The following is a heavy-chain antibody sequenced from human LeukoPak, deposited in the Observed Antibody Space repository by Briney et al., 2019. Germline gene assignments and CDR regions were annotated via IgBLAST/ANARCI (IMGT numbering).Heavy chain of an antibody. J-gene: IGHJ5*02. CDR3: ARGVGWFDP. CDR2: TYYRSKWYN. Sequence: SQTLSLTCVISGDSVSSNSAAWSWIRQSPSRGLEWLGRTYYRSKWYNDYAVSVKSRITINPDTSKNQFSLHLNSVTPEDTAVYYCARGVGWFDPWGQGTLVIVSS. V-gene: IGHV6-1*01. CDR1: GDSVSSNSAA.